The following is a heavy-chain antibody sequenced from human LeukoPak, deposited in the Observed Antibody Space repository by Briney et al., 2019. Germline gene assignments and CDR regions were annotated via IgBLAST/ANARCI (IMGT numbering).Heavy chain of an antibody. CDR1: GFTFSSYS. CDR2: ISSSSSTI. V-gene: IGHV3-48*01. CDR3: ARAATYYFDSGVYYYLPLDF. Sequence: KSGGSLRLSCAASGFTFSSYSMNWVRQAPGKRLEWVSYISSSSSTIYYADSVKGRFTISRDNAKNSLYLQMNTLRAEDTAVYYCARAATYYFDSGVYYYLPLDFWGQGTLVTVSS. J-gene: IGHJ4*02. D-gene: IGHD3-22*01.